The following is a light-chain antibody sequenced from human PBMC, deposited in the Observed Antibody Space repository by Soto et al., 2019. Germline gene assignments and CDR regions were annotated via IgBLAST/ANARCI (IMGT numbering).Light chain of an antibody. CDR3: AAWDDNLSGFYV. CDR2: RNS. CDR1: ASTIGRNY. V-gene: IGLV1-47*01. Sequence: QSVLTQSTSASGTPGQRVTISCSGSASTIGRNYVYWYQQLPGTAPKLLIYRNSQRPSGVPDRFSGSKSGTSASLAISGLRSEDEADYCCAAWDDNLSGFYVFGDGTKVTVL. J-gene: IGLJ1*01.